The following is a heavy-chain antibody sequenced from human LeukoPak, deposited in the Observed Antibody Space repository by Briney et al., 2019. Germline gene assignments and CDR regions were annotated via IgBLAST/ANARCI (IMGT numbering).Heavy chain of an antibody. CDR2: ISSSSSYI. V-gene: IGHV3-21*01. Sequence: TGGSLRLSCAASGFTFSSYSMIWVRQAPGKGLEWVSSISSSSSYIYYADSVKGRFTISRDNAKNSLYLQMNSLRAEDTAVYYCARDNSAAAGSDYWGQGTLVTVSS. CDR1: GFTFSSYS. CDR3: ARDNSAAAGSDY. D-gene: IGHD6-13*01. J-gene: IGHJ4*02.